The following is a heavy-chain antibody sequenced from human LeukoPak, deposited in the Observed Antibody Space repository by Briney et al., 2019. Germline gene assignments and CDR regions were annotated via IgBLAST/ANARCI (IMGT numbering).Heavy chain of an antibody. CDR3: AKDWDSSSWTENYFDY. CDR2: ISGSGGST. D-gene: IGHD6-13*01. CDR1: GFTFSSYG. V-gene: IGHV3-23*01. Sequence: GGSLRLSCAASGFTFSSYGMSWVRQAPGKGLEWVSAISGSGGSTYYADSVKGRFTISRDNSKNTLYLQMNSLRAEDTAVYYCAKDWDSSSWTENYFDYWGQGTLVTVSS. J-gene: IGHJ4*02.